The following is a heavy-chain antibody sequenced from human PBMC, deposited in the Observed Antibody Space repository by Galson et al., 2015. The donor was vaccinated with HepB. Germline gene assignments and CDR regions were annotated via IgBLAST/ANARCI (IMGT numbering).Heavy chain of an antibody. D-gene: IGHD6-19*01. CDR3: GRGGLRAVAGTKGDY. J-gene: IGHJ4*02. CDR2: ISYDGSNK. V-gene: IGHV3-30*04. Sequence: SLRLSCAASRFSFSDYAMYWVRQAPGKGLEWVAVISYDGSNKYYGDLVKGRFTISRDNSKNTLYLQKNSLRNEDTAVYYCGRGGLRAVAGTKGDYWGQGTLVTVSS. CDR1: RFSFSDYA.